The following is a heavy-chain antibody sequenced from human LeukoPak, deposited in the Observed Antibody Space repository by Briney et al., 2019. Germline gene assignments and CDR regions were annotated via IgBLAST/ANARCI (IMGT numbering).Heavy chain of an antibody. Sequence: GALRLSCAASGFPFSSYGIHWVRRAPGKGLEWVSFIRYDGNNKYYADSVKGRFTISRDNSKNTLYLQMNSLRAEDTAVYYCAKPLSSGHFFDYWGQGTLVTVSS. CDR1: GFPFSSYG. D-gene: IGHD6-19*01. V-gene: IGHV3-30*02. J-gene: IGHJ4*02. CDR2: IRYDGNNK. CDR3: AKPLSSGHFFDY.